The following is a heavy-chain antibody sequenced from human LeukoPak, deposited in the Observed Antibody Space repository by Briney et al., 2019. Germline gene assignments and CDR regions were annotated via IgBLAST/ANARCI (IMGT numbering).Heavy chain of an antibody. CDR1: GFSFSSYA. D-gene: IGHD3-10*01. CDR2: ISGSGGNA. V-gene: IGHV3-23*01. Sequence: PGGSLRLSCAASGFSFSSYAMSWVRLAPGKGLEWVSGISGSGGNAYYADSVKGRFTISRDNSKNTLYLQMNSPRAEDTAVYYCAKAAYGPLYYFDYWGQGTLVTVST. J-gene: IGHJ4*02. CDR3: AKAAYGPLYYFDY.